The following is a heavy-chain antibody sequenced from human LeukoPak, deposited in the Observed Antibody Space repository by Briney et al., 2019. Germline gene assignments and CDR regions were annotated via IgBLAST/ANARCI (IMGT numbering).Heavy chain of an antibody. Sequence: GGSLRLSCAASGFTFGNHGMYWVRQAPGKGLEWVAVIWYDGSNKYYGDSVKGRFTISRDNSKNTLYLQMNSLRVEDTAVYYCARALAVAGRGYFQHWGQGTLVTVSS. CDR2: IWYDGSNK. D-gene: IGHD6-19*01. V-gene: IGHV3-33*01. J-gene: IGHJ1*01. CDR1: GFTFGNHG. CDR3: ARALAVAGRGYFQH.